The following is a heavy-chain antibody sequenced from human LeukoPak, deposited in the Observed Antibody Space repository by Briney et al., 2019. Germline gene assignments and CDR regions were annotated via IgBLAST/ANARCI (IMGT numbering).Heavy chain of an antibody. V-gene: IGHV4-39*01. Sequence: SETLSLTCTVSGGSLSISSYYWGWIRQHRGRGLEWIGSIFHSGSVYYNPSLKSRFTISVDTSKTQLSLKLSTVTAADAAVYYCARSSSSWRFDYWGQGTLVTVSS. CDR1: GGSLSISSYY. D-gene: IGHD6-13*01. J-gene: IGHJ4*02. CDR2: IFHSGSV. CDR3: ARSSSSWRFDY.